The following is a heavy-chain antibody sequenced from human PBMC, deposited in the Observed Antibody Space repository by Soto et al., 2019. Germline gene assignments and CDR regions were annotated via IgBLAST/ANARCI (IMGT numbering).Heavy chain of an antibody. CDR2: IYYTGST. CDR1: GGSVSSESHY. J-gene: IGHJ6*02. Sequence: SETLSLTCTVSGGSVSSESHYWSWIRQTPGKGLEWIGYIYYTGSTNYNPSLKGRVTMSVDTSRDQVSLRLRSVTRADTAVYYCAXDQYDFRSGSYYYAMEVWGQGTKVTVSS. D-gene: IGHD3-3*01. V-gene: IGHV4-61*01. CDR3: AXDQYDFRSGSYYYAMEV.